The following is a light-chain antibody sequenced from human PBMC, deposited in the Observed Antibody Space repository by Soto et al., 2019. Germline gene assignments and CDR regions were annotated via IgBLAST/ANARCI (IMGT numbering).Light chain of an antibody. Sequence: DVVMTQSPLSLPVTLGQPASISCRSSQSLVSSNGNTFLIWFQQRPGQSPRRLIYKVSNRETAVPDRFPGSGSGTDFTLEISRVEAEDFGVDYCIQATHWPWTFVQGTKVEIK. CDR3: IQATHWPWT. CDR2: KVS. J-gene: IGKJ1*01. V-gene: IGKV2-30*01. CDR1: QSLVSSNGNTF.